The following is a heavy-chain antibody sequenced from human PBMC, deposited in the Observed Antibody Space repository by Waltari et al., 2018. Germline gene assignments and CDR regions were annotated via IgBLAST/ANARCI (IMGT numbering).Heavy chain of an antibody. Sequence: QLQLQESGPGLVKPSETLSLTCTVSGGSISSSSYYWGWIRQPPGKGLEWIGSIYYSGSTYYNPSLKSRVTISVDTSKNQFSLKLSSVTAADTAVYYCAREDRGYSNYYGMDVWGQGTTVTVSS. D-gene: IGHD4-4*01. CDR2: IYYSGST. V-gene: IGHV4-39*02. CDR3: AREDRGYSNYYGMDV. CDR1: GGSISSSSYY. J-gene: IGHJ6*02.